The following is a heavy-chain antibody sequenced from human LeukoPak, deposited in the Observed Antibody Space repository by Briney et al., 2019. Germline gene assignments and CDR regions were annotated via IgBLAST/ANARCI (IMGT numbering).Heavy chain of an antibody. V-gene: IGHV4-59*01. Sequence: SETLSLTCTVSGGSISSYYWSWLRQPPGKGLEWIGYIYYSGSTNYNPSLKSRVTISVDTSKNQFSLKLSSVTAADTAVYYCARDPNYYDSSGYFDYWGQGTLVTVSS. J-gene: IGHJ4*02. CDR3: ARDPNYYDSSGYFDY. CDR2: IYYSGST. D-gene: IGHD3-22*01. CDR1: GGSISSYY.